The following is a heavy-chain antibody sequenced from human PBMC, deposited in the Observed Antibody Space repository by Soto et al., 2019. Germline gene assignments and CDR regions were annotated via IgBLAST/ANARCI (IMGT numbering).Heavy chain of an antibody. D-gene: IGHD6-19*01. V-gene: IGHV1-2*02. CDR1: GYTFTGYY. CDR3: ARDLGVAQWLVLEGWFDP. CDR2: INPNSGGT. Sequence: QVQLVQSGAEVKKPGASVKVSCKASGYTFTGYYMHWVRQAPGQGLEWMGWINPNSGGTNYAQKFQGRVTMTRDTSISTAYMELSRLRSADTAVYYCARDLGVAQWLVLEGWFDPWGQGTLVTVSS. J-gene: IGHJ5*02.